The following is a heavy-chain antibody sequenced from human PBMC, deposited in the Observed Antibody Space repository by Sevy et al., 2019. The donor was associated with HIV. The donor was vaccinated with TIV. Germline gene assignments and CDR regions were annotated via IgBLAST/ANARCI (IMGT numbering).Heavy chain of an antibody. D-gene: IGHD6-13*01. J-gene: IGHJ4*02. CDR1: GFTFSDHY. V-gene: IGHV3-72*01. Sequence: GGSLRLSCAASGFTFSDHYMDWVRQAPGKGLEWVGRSRKKANSYSTEYAASVKGRFTISRDDSKNSLYLHMNSLKTEDTAVYYCVRLSYTSSWNFYYWGQGTLVTVSS. CDR2: SRKKANSYST. CDR3: VRLSYTSSWNFYY.